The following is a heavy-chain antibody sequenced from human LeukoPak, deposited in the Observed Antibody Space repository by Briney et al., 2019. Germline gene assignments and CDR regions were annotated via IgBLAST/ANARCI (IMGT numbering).Heavy chain of an antibody. CDR1: GGSTTSYF. J-gene: IGHJ1*01. D-gene: IGHD5-24*01. V-gene: IGHV4-59*01. CDR2: IYHSGTT. CDR3: AQMAPFSPSFSQQ. Sequence: SETLSLTCTVSGGSTTSYFWTWFRQPPGKGLEWIGYIYHSGTTNYNPSLKSRVSISVDTSKTQSSLNLRSVTAADTAVYYCAQMAPFSPSFSQQWGQGTLVTVSS.